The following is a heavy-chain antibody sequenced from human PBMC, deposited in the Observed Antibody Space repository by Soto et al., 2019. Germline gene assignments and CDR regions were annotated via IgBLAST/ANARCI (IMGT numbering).Heavy chain of an antibody. J-gene: IGHJ4*02. CDR1: VFTFSNYG. CDR2: MSRDGGVT. V-gene: IGHV3-23*01. D-gene: IGHD6-19*01. CDR3: AKIDKFNPQSSGWANRFDY. Sequence: PGGSLRLSCAASVFTFSNYGMTWVRQAPGKGLEWVSGMSRDGGVTDYTDSVKGRFTISRVISKNTLYLQMNSLRAEDTAVYYCAKIDKFNPQSSGWANRFDYWGQGTLVTVSS.